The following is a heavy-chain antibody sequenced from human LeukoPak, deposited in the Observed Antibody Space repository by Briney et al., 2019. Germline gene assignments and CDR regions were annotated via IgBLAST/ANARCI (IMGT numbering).Heavy chain of an antibody. J-gene: IGHJ6*03. CDR3: AKGGVTYYYMDV. CDR2: ISWNSGSI. Sequence: GGSLRLSCAASGFTFSSYAMHWVRQAPGKGLEWVSGISWNSGSIGYADSVKGRFTISRDNAKNSLYLQMNSLRAEDTALYYCAKGGVTYYYMDVWGKGTTVTVS. V-gene: IGHV3-9*01. D-gene: IGHD4-11*01. CDR1: GFTFSSYA.